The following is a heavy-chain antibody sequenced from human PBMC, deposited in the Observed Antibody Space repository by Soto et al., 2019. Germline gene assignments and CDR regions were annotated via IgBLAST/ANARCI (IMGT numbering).Heavy chain of an antibody. CDR2: IYYSGST. Sequence: KTSETLSLTCTVSGGSISNYYWSWIRQPPGKGLEWIGYIYYSGSTNYNPSLKSRVTISVDTSKNQFSLKLSSVTAADTAVYYCARQSKSGYDLSYFDYWGQGTLVTVSS. CDR3: ARQSKSGYDLSYFDY. D-gene: IGHD5-12*01. V-gene: IGHV4-59*08. J-gene: IGHJ4*02. CDR1: GGSISNYY.